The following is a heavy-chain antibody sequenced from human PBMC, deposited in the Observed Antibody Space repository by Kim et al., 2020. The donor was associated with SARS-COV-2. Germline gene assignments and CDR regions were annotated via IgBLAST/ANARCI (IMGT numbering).Heavy chain of an antibody. CDR2: IYYSGST. V-gene: IGHV4-31*03. Sequence: SETLSLTCTVSGGSISSGGYYWSWIRQHPGKGLEWIGYIYYSGSTYYNPSLKSRVTISVDTSKNQFSLKLSSVTAADTAVYYCARAGFSGVATINWFDPWGQGTLVTVSS. D-gene: IGHD5-12*01. CDR3: ARAGFSGVATINWFDP. J-gene: IGHJ5*02. CDR1: GGSISSGGYY.